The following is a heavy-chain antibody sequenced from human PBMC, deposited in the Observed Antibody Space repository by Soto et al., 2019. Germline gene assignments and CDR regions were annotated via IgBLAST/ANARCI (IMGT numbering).Heavy chain of an antibody. V-gene: IGHV1-2*04. CDR2: INPNSGGT. J-gene: IGHJ2*01. CDR3: GTGVGWGGGTDYGDSRSYWYFDL. CDR1: GYTFTGYY. D-gene: IGHD4-17*01. Sequence: QVQLVQSGAEVKKPGASVKVSCKASGYTFTGYYMHWVRQAPGQGLEWMGWINPNSGGTNYAQKFQGWVTRNRDTSISTAYLELSRLRSDDTAVYYCGTGVGWGGGTDYGDSRSYWYFDLWGRGTLVTVSS.